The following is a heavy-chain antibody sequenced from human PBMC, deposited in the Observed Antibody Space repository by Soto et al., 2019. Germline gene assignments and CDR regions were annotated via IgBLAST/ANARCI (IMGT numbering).Heavy chain of an antibody. CDR3: ARFSGGSGSYQSWYFDL. J-gene: IGHJ2*01. Sequence: QVQLQESGPGLVKPSQTLSLTCTVSGGSISSGGYYWSWIRQHPGKGLEWIGYIYYSGSTYYNPSLKSRVTISVDTSKNRFSLKLSSVTAADTAVYYCARFSGGSGSYQSWYFDLWGRGTLVTVSS. V-gene: IGHV4-31*03. CDR2: IYYSGST. D-gene: IGHD3-10*01. CDR1: GGSISSGGYY.